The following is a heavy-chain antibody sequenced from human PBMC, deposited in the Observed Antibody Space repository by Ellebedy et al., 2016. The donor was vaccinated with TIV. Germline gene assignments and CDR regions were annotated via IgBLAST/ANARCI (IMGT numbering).Heavy chain of an antibody. Sequence: ASVKVSCKTSGYSLTGHYIHWVRQAPGQGLEWMGWINPDSGGTNYAQKFQGRVTVTRDTSISTVYMELSRLRSDDRAVYYCARGGTRHYYYYGMDVWGQGTTVTVSS. V-gene: IGHV1-2*02. CDR1: GYSLTGHY. J-gene: IGHJ6*02. CDR2: INPDSGGT. CDR3: ARGGTRHYYYYGMDV. D-gene: IGHD1-14*01.